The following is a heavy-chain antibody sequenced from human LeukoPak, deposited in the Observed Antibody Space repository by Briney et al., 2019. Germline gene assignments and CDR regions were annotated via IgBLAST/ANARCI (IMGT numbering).Heavy chain of an antibody. CDR2: ISGSGGST. Sequence: PGGSLRLSCAASGFTFSSYEMNWVRQAPGKGLEWVSAISGSGGSTYYADSVKGRFTISRDNSKNTLYLQMNSLRAEDTAVYYCAKDLDASGVYFDYWGQGTLVTVSS. CDR3: AKDLDASGVYFDY. CDR1: GFTFSSYE. V-gene: IGHV3-23*01. J-gene: IGHJ4*02.